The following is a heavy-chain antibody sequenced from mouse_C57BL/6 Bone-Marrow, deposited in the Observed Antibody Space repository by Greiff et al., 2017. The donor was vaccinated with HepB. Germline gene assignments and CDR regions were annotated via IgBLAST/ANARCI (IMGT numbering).Heavy chain of an antibody. D-gene: IGHD2-5*01. CDR2: IDPSDSET. J-gene: IGHJ3*01. CDR1: GYTFTSYW. V-gene: IGHV1-52*01. Sequence: QVQLKQPGAELVRPGSSVKLSCKASGYTFTSYWMHWVKQRPIQGLEWIGNIDPSDSETHYNQKFKDKATLTVDKSSSTAYMQLSSLTSEDSAVYYCAREMGYYSNGWFAYWGQGTLATVSA. CDR3: AREMGYYSNGWFAY.